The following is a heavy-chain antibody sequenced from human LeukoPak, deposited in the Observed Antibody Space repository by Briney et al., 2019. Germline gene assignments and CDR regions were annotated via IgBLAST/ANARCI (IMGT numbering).Heavy chain of an antibody. CDR2: VYYTGST. CDR1: SGFITAYY. D-gene: IGHD7-27*01. V-gene: IGHV4-59*01. Sequence: SETLSLTCSVPSGFITAYYWSWIRQPPGKGLGWIGYVYYTGSTEYNPSLRSRVTISLEMSTHQFSLNLTSVTAADTAVYYCATNTGTVFDYWGQGALVTVSS. CDR3: ATNTGTVFDY. J-gene: IGHJ4*02.